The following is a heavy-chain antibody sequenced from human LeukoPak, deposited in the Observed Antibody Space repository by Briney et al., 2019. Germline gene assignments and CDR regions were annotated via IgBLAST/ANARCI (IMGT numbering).Heavy chain of an antibody. CDR3: ARDRVSSSWDYFDY. CDR2: IYYTGNT. D-gene: IGHD6-13*01. V-gene: IGHV4-59*12. CDR1: GGSMSTYY. Sequence: PSETLSLTCTVSGGSMSTYYWSWIRQPPGKGLEWIGDIYYTGNTNYNPSLRSRVTISVDTSKNQFSLKLSSATAADTAVYYCARDRVSSSWDYFDYWGQGTLVTVSS. J-gene: IGHJ4*02.